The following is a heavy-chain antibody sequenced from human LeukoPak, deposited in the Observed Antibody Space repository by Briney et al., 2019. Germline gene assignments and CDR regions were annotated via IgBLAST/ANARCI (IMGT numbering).Heavy chain of an antibody. CDR3: TKRRPSGSVTVDEY. D-gene: IGHD2-21*02. Sequence: GSLRLSCTTSGFTFGSFTMSWVRHAPGKGLEWVSSISYNSANKWHADSVKGRFTISRDNSKNTLYLQMHSLRADDTALYYCTKRRPSGSVTVDEYWGQGALVTVSS. V-gene: IGHV3-23*01. CDR1: GFTFGSFT. J-gene: IGHJ4*02. CDR2: ISYNSANK.